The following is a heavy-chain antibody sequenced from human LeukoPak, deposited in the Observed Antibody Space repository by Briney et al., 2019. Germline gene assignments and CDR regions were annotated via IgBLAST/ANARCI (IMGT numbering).Heavy chain of an antibody. D-gene: IGHD2-2*01. V-gene: IGHV1-69*04. CDR2: IIPILGIA. J-gene: IGHJ4*02. CDR3: ARDYRYCSSTSCYVSTEGGYFDY. CDR1: GGTFSSYA. Sequence: GSSVKVSCKASGGTFSSYAISWVRQAPGQGLEWMGRIIPILGIANYAQKFQGRVTITADKSTSTAYMELSSPRSEDTAVYYCARDYRYCSSTSCYVSTEGGYFDYWGQGTLVTVSS.